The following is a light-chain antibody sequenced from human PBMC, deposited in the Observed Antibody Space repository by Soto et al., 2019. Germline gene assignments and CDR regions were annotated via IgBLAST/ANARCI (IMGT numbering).Light chain of an antibody. V-gene: IGKV1-39*01. J-gene: IGKJ1*01. Sequence: DIQMTQSPSSLSASVGDRVSITCRASQTIKNYLHWYQQKSGSAPKLLIFAASNLQDGVPSRFSGTGSGTHFTLTIASLKPEDFATYFCQQTYIPPQTFGPGTKVEI. CDR3: QQTYIPPQT. CDR1: QTIKNY. CDR2: AAS.